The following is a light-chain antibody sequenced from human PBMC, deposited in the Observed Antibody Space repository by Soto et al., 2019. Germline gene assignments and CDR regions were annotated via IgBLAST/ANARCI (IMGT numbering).Light chain of an antibody. Sequence: DIVMTQSPDSLAVSLGERATINCKSSQSVLYSSNNKNYLAWYQQKPGQPPKLLIYWASTRESGVTDRFSGSGSGTDFTHPISSLQAEDVAVYYCQQYYSTPYTFGQGTKLEIK. CDR2: WAS. CDR3: QQYYSTPYT. V-gene: IGKV4-1*01. J-gene: IGKJ2*01. CDR1: QSVLYSSNNKNY.